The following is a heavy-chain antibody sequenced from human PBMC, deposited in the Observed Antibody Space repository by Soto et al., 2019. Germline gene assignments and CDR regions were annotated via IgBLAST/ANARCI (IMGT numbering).Heavy chain of an antibody. J-gene: IGHJ4*02. Sequence: SETLSLTCTVPGDSIGTTHSYWAWIRQSPGKGLEWIGNIHYSGSTYYMPSLRSRVTLSVDTSKNQFSLRLTSVTAEDTAVYYCARHEGNGNVWPLDYWGQGILVTAPQ. CDR2: IHYSGST. CDR1: GDSIGTTHSY. D-gene: IGHD2-8*01. V-gene: IGHV4-39*01. CDR3: ARHEGNGNVWPLDY.